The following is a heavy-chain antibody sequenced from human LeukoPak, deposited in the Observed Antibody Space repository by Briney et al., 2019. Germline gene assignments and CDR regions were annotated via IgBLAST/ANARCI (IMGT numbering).Heavy chain of an antibody. CDR3: TRGHWGFQS. J-gene: IGHJ5*02. Sequence: SETLSLTCTFSGASVTDYYWSGIRQPPGKGVEGISYIHHSGNSDYNPSLRRRVTPSLDTSTNKLSLNLISVTAADTAVYYCTRGHWGFQSWSQGTLVTVSS. CDR2: IHHSGNS. CDR1: GASVTDYY. D-gene: IGHD7-27*01. V-gene: IGHV4-59*02.